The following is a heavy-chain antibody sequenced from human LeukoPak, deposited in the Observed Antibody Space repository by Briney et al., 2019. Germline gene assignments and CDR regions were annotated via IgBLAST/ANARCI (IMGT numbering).Heavy chain of an antibody. Sequence: AASVKASCKASGYTFTSYGISWLRQAPGQGLERMGWISAYNGNTNYAQKLQGRVTMTTDTSTSTAYMELRSLRSDDTAVYYCARDSPGYYYDSSGYYASDAFDIWGQGTMVTVSS. V-gene: IGHV1-18*01. CDR3: ARDSPGYYYDSSGYYASDAFDI. CDR2: ISAYNGNT. D-gene: IGHD3-22*01. J-gene: IGHJ3*02. CDR1: GYTFTSYG.